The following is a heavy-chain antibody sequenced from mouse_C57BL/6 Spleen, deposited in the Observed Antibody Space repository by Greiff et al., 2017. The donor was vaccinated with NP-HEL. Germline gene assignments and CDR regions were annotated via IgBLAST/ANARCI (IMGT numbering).Heavy chain of an antibody. CDR3: ARDYDDDRGYAMDY. V-gene: IGHV5-17*01. J-gene: IGHJ4*01. Sequence: EVQLVESGGGLVKPGGSLKLSCAASGFTFSDYGMHWVRQAPEKGLEWVAYISSGSSTIYYADPVKGRFTISRDNAKNTLFLQMTSLRSEDTAMYYCARDYDDDRGYAMDYWGQGTSVTVSS. CDR1: GFTFSDYG. D-gene: IGHD2-4*01. CDR2: ISSGSSTI.